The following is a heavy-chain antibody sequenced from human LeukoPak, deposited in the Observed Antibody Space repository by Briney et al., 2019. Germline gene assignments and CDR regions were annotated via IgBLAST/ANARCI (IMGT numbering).Heavy chain of an antibody. CDR3: ARGDSVVTAAY. CDR2: IYSGGST. D-gene: IGHD2-21*02. CDR1: GFTVSRYY. J-gene: IGHJ4*02. V-gene: IGHV3-53*01. Sequence: PGGSLRLSCAASGFTVSRYYISWVRQAPGKGLEWVSVIYSGGSTYCADSVKGRFTISRDNSKNTLYLQMNSLRAEDTAVYYCARGDSVVTAAYWGQGTLVTVSS.